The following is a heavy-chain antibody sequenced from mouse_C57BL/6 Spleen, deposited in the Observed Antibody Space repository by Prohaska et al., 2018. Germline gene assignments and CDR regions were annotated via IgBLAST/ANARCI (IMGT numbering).Heavy chain of an antibody. CDR2: IRLKSVNYAT. J-gene: IGHJ2*01. D-gene: IGHD4-1*01. Sequence: EVKLEESGGGLVQPGGSMKLSCVASGFTFSNYWITWVRQSPEKGLEWVAQIRLKSVNYATHYGENEKGKCSIHGDECRRSVDVQMNELRAEDTGIYYCRAPAGCFGYWGQGTTLTVSS. CDR1: GFTFSNYW. V-gene: IGHV6-3*01. CDR3: RAPAGCFGY.